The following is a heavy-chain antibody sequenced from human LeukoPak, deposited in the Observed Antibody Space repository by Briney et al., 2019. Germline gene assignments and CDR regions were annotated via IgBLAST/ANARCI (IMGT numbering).Heavy chain of an antibody. D-gene: IGHD6-19*01. CDR1: GFTFDDYG. Sequence: GGSLRLSCAASGFTFDDYGMSWVRQAPGKGLEWVSGINWNGGSTGYADSVKGRFTISRDNAKNSLYLQMNSLRAEDTALYYCARVSLLLSSGWRLYYFDYWGQGTLVTVSS. CDR2: INWNGGST. J-gene: IGHJ4*02. CDR3: ARVSLLLSSGWRLYYFDY. V-gene: IGHV3-20*04.